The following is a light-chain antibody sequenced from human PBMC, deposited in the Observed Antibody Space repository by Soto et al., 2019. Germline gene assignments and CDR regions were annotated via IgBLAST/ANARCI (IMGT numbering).Light chain of an antibody. CDR3: SSYTTGGSYV. CDR1: SRDVGGYNS. J-gene: IGLJ1*01. Sequence: QSALTQRASVSGSPGLSIAISCTGTSRDVGGYNSVSWYQQQPGKVPKLMIYDVSNRPSGVSNRFSGSKSGNTASLTSSGLQAEDEGDYYCSSYTTGGSYVFGTGTKVTVL. V-gene: IGLV2-14*01. CDR2: DVS.